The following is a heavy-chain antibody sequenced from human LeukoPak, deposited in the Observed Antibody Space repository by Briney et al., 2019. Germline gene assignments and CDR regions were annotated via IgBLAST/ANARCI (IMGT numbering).Heavy chain of an antibody. J-gene: IGHJ4*02. D-gene: IGHD6-19*01. CDR1: SISXSSYY. Sequence: SISXSSYYWGWIRQPPGKGLEWIGSIYYSGSTYYNPSLKSRVTISVDTSKNQFSLKLSSVTAADTAVYYCARRGIAVAEIDYWGQGTLVTVSS. CDR3: ARRGIAVAEIDY. V-gene: IGHV4-39*01. CDR2: IYYSGST.